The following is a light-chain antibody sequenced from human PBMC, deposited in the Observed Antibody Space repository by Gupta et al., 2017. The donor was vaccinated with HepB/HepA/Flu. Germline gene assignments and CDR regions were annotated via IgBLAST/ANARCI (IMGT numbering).Light chain of an antibody. CDR3: QSYDSSLRAGV. V-gene: IGLV1-40*01. CDR1: NSNIGAGYD. Sequence: QSVLTEPPAVSGAPGQRVTIWCTGSNSNIGAGYDVNWYRQLPGTAPQLLIYSNTNRPSGVPDRFSDSKSGTSASLGITGLQTGEEADYYCQSYDSSLRAGVFGGGTKLTVL. CDR2: SNT. J-gene: IGLJ3*02.